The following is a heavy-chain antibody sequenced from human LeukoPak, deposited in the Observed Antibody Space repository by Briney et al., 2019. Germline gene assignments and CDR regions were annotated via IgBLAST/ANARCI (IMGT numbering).Heavy chain of an antibody. V-gene: IGHV3-33*01. CDR1: GFTFSSYG. D-gene: IGHD6-19*01. J-gene: IGHJ3*02. CDR2: IWYDGSNK. Sequence: PGGSLRLSCAASGFTFSSYGMHWVRQAPGKGLEWVAVIWYDGSNKYYADSVTGRFTTSRDNSKNTLYLQKNSLRAEDTAVYYCARDNQWLTDAFDIWGQGTMVTVSS. CDR3: ARDNQWLTDAFDI.